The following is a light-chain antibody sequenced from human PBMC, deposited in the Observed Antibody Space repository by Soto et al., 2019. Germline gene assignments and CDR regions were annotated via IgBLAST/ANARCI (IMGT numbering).Light chain of an antibody. CDR2: YDS. CDR3: QVWDSSSDHPV. V-gene: IGLV3-21*04. J-gene: IGLJ2*01. Sequence: ELTQPPSVSVAPGKTARITCGGKNIGSKSVHWYQQKPGQAPVLVIYYDSDRPSGIPERFSGSNSGNTATLTISRVEAGDEADYYCQVWDSSSDHPVFGGGTKLTVL. CDR1: NIGSKS.